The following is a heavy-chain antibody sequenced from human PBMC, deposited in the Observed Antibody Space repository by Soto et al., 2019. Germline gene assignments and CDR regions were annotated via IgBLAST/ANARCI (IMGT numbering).Heavy chain of an antibody. CDR2: IVVGSGNT. D-gene: IGHD7-27*01. CDR1: GFTFTSSA. CDR3: AAAGRLGIYWGRYYYYGMDV. V-gene: IGHV1-58*01. Sequence: QLQLVQSGPEVKKPGTSVKVSCKASGFTFTSSAVQWVRQARGQRLEWIGWIVVGSGNTNYAQKFQERVTITRDMSTSTAYMELGSLRSEDTAVYYCAAAGRLGIYWGRYYYYGMDVWGQGTTVTVSS. J-gene: IGHJ6*02.